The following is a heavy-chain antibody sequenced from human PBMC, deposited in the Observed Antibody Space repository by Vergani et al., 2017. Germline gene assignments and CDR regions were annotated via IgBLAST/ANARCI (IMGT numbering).Heavy chain of an antibody. Sequence: EVQLVESGGGLVQPGGSLKLSCAASGFTFSGSAMHWVRQASGKGLEWVGRIRSKANSYATAYAASVKGRFTISRDDSKNTAYLQMNSLRAEDTAVYYCARAMTYYDFWSGYYWDDSFDYWGQGTLVTVSS. D-gene: IGHD3-3*01. V-gene: IGHV3-73*01. J-gene: IGHJ4*02. CDR2: IRSKANSYAT. CDR1: GFTFSGSA. CDR3: ARAMTYYDFWSGYYWDDSFDY.